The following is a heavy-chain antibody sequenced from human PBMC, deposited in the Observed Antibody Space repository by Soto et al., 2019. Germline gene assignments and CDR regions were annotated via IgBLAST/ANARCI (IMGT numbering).Heavy chain of an antibody. J-gene: IGHJ5*02. Sequence: PSETLSLTCAVYGGSFSGYYWSWIRQPPGKGLEWIGEINHSGSTNYNPSLKSRVTISVDTSKNQFSLKLSSVTAADTAVYYCARTDRQYISSWYWWFDPWGQGTLVTVSS. CDR3: ARTDRQYISSWYWWFDP. V-gene: IGHV4-34*01. D-gene: IGHD6-13*01. CDR1: GGSFSGYY. CDR2: INHSGST.